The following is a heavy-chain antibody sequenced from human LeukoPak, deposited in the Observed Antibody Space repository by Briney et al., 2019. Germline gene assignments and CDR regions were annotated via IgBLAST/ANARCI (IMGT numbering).Heavy chain of an antibody. D-gene: IGHD3-10*01. CDR1: GGTISSCY. V-gene: IGHV4-39*07. CDR2: IYYSGST. J-gene: IGHJ4*02. CDR3: ARGPPPVRIGYYFDY. Sequence: SETLSLTCTVSGGTISSCYWGWIRQPPGKGLEWIGSIYYSGSTYYNPSLKSRVTISVDTSKNQFSLKLSSVTAADTAVYYCARGPPPVRIGYYFDYWGQGTLVTVSS.